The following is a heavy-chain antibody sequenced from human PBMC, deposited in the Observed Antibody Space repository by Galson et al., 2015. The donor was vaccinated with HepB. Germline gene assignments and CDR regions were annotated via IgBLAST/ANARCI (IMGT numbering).Heavy chain of an antibody. Sequence: SLRLSCAASGFIFSSYAMNWVRQAPGKGLEWVSGISGSGGTTYYADSVKGRFTISRDNSKNTLYLQVNSLRVEDTAVYYCAKDRSVAGLYYFDYWGQGTLVTVSS. CDR2: ISGSGGTT. D-gene: IGHD6-19*01. CDR3: AKDRSVAGLYYFDY. J-gene: IGHJ4*02. V-gene: IGHV3-23*01. CDR1: GFIFSSYA.